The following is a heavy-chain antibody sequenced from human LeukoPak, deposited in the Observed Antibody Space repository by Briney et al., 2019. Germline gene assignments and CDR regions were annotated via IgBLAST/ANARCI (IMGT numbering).Heavy chain of an antibody. CDR3: ARRMSHLYNFEY. Sequence: SETLSLTCTVSGGSVSSDSYYWSWIRQPPGKGPQWIVYIYNSGSTNYNPSLKSRVTISVDTSKNQSSLKLNSVTAADTAVYYCARRMSHLYNFEYWGQGTLVTVSS. D-gene: IGHD5-24*01. J-gene: IGHJ4*02. V-gene: IGHV4-61*01. CDR1: GGSVSSDSYY. CDR2: IYNSGST.